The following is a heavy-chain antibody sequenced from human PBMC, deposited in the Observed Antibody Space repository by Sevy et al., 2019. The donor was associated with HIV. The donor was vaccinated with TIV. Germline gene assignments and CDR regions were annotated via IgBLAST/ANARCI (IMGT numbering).Heavy chain of an antibody. V-gene: IGHV3-7*01. D-gene: IGHD3-3*01. J-gene: IGHJ4*02. CDR1: GFAFSSYW. CDR2: IKQDGSEK. Sequence: GGSLRLSCAASGFAFSSYWMSWVGQAPGKGLESVANIKQDGSEKYYVDSVKGRFTISRDNAKNSLYLQMNSLRAEDTAVYYCARDRLLKGWSRRGYFDYWGQGTLVTVSS. CDR3: ARDRLLKGWSRRGYFDY.